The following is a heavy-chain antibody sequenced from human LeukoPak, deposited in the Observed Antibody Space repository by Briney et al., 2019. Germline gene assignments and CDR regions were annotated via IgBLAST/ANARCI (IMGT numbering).Heavy chain of an antibody. CDR3: ARDEEGFDY. CDR1: GYTFTSNC. CDR2: IYPRDGST. V-gene: IGHV1-46*01. Sequence: ASVKVSCKASGYTFTSNCIHWVRQAPGQGLEWMGMIYPRDGSTSYAQKFQGRVTVTRDTSTSTVHMELSGLRSEDTAVYYCARDEEGFDYWGQGTLVTVSS. J-gene: IGHJ4*02.